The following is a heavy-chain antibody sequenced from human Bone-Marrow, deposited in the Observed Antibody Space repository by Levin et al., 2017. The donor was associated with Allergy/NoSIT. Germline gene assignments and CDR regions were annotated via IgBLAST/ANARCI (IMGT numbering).Heavy chain of an antibody. CDR3: AKSPGRQDCWSGYYPPATVVDY. CDR1: GFTFDTYA. V-gene: IGHV3-23*01. Sequence: HAGGSLRLSCAASGFTFDTYALNWVRQAPGKGLEWVSIIDGSGGSTHYADSVKGRFTLSRDNSKNTVYLQMSSLRVEDTAVYYCAKSPGRQDCWSGYYPPATVVDYWGQGTLVTVS. D-gene: IGHD3-3*01. CDR2: IDGSGGST. J-gene: IGHJ4*02.